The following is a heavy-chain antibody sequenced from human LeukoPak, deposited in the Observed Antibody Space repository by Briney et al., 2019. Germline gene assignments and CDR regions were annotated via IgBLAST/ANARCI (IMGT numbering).Heavy chain of an antibody. D-gene: IGHD1-26*01. Sequence: SETLSLTCTVSGGSISSGVYCWSWIRQRPGEGLQWIGYICSSGSAYYNASLKSRVSMSTDTSNNQFSLKLSSVTAADTAVYYCARRVVGATRNWFDPWGQGTLVTVSS. J-gene: IGHJ5*02. CDR1: GGSISSGVYC. CDR2: ICSSGSA. CDR3: ARRVVGATRNWFDP. V-gene: IGHV4-31*03.